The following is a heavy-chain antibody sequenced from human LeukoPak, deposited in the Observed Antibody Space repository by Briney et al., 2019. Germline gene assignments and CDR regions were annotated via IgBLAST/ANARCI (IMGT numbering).Heavy chain of an antibody. CDR3: AKDLGVGAYLLFDYITSGLDS. CDR1: GFSFSSYG. Sequence: RGSLRLSCAASGFSFSSYGMHWVRQAPGKGLEWVAVISYDGSNEYFADSVKGRFTVSRDNSKNTLYLQMNSLRPEDTAVYYCAKDLGVGAYLLFDYITSGLDSWGQGTLVTVSS. D-gene: IGHD2/OR15-2a*01. V-gene: IGHV3-30*18. J-gene: IGHJ4*02. CDR2: ISYDGSNE.